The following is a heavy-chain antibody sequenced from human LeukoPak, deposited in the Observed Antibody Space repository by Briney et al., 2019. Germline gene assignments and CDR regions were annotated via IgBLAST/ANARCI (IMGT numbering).Heavy chain of an antibody. Sequence: PSGTLSLTCAVSGASVSSSNWWMWVRQPPKKGLEWIGEIHHSGSTNYNPSLKSRVTMSVDTSKNQISLSLACVTAADTAVYYCARGLYGSDSFWGQGNLVTVSS. CDR2: IHHSGST. CDR1: GASVSSSNW. D-gene: IGHD6-19*01. J-gene: IGHJ4*02. V-gene: IGHV4-4*02. CDR3: ARGLYGSDSF.